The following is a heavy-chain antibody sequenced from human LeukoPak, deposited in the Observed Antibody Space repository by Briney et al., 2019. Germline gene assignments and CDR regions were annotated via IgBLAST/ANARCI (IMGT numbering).Heavy chain of an antibody. CDR3: ASRDGGYDGGKAFDI. V-gene: IGHV4-31*03. D-gene: IGHD5-12*01. J-gene: IGHJ3*02. Sequence: SQTLSLTCTVSGGSISGGGYYWSWIRQHPGKGLEWIGYIYYSGSTYYNPSLKSRVTISVDTSKNQFSLKLSSVTAADTAVYYCASRDGGYDGGKAFDIWGQGTMVTVSS. CDR2: IYYSGST. CDR1: GGSISGGGYY.